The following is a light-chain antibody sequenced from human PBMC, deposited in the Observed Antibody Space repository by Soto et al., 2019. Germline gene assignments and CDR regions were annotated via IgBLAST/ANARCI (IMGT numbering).Light chain of an antibody. J-gene: IGKJ1*01. Sequence: DIQMTQSPSSLSASVGDRVTITCRTSQSISSYLNWYQQKIGKAPKVLIYGASSLQSGVPSRFSGSGSGTDFTLTIGSLQPEDFATYYSQQSYNILWTFGQGTKVDIK. CDR2: GAS. CDR1: QSISSY. V-gene: IGKV1-39*01. CDR3: QQSYNILWT.